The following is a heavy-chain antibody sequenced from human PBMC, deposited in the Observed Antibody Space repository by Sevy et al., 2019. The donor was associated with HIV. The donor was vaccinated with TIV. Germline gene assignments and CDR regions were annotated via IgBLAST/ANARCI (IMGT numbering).Heavy chain of an antibody. CDR3: AKSSGYDFGGYFQD. Sequence: GGSLRLSCAASGFPFSNFAMSWVRQAPGKGLEWVSGISWNSGSIGYADSVKGRFTFSRDNAKNSLYLQMNSLRAEDTALYYCAKSSGYDFGGYFQDWGQGTLVTVSS. D-gene: IGHD5-12*01. J-gene: IGHJ1*01. CDR2: ISWNSGSI. CDR1: GFPFSNFA. V-gene: IGHV3-9*01.